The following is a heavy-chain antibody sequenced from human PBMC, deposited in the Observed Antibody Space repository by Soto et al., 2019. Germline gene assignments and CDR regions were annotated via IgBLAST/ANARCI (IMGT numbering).Heavy chain of an antibody. CDR2: IIPIFGTA. CDR3: ARVEYSSSSGVPFDP. D-gene: IGHD6-6*01. V-gene: IGHV1-69*06. CDR1: GGTFSSYA. J-gene: IGHJ5*02. Sequence: SVKVSCKASGGTFSSYAISWVRQAPGQGLEWMGGIIPIFGTANYAQKFQGRVTITADKPTSTAYMELSSLRSEDTAVYYCARVEYSSSSGVPFDPWGQGTLVTVSS.